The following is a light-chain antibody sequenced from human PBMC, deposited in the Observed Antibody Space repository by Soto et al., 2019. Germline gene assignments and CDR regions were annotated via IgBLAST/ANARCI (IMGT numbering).Light chain of an antibody. J-gene: IGKJ1*01. CDR1: QTVSSY. CDR2: DAS. V-gene: IGKV3-11*01. Sequence: EIVLTQSPATLSLSPGERATLSCRASQTVSSYLAWYQQKPGQAPRLLIYDASNRATGIPARFSGSGSGTDFTLTISSLEPEDSAVYCCQQRSNWPTWTFGQGTKVEIK. CDR3: QQRSNWPTWT.